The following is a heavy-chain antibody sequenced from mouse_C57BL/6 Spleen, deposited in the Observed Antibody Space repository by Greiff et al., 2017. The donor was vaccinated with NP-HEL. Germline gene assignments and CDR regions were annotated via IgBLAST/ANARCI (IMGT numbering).Heavy chain of an antibody. V-gene: IGHV1-85*01. CDR3: ASGITTGVGDWFAY. D-gene: IGHD1-1*01. Sequence: VQLQQSGPELVKPGASVKLSCKASGYTFKSYDINWVKQRPGQGLVRIGWIYPRDGSTKYNEKFKGQATLTVDTSSSTAYMELHSLTSEDSAVYFWASGITTGVGDWFAYGGQGTLVTVSA. J-gene: IGHJ3*01. CDR1: GYTFKSYD. CDR2: IYPRDGST.